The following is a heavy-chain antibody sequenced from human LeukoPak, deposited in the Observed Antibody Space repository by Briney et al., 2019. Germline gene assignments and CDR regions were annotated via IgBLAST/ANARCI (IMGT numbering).Heavy chain of an antibody. CDR2: INPSGGSI. V-gene: IGHV1-46*01. Sequence: GASVKVSCKASGYTFTGYYMHWVRQAPGQGLEWMGIINPSGGSISYAQKFQDRVTMTRDTSRTTVYLELSSLRSEDTAVYYCARGRDGYNSDTDYWGQGTLVTVSS. J-gene: IGHJ4*02. CDR3: ARGRDGYNSDTDY. D-gene: IGHD5-24*01. CDR1: GYTFTGYY.